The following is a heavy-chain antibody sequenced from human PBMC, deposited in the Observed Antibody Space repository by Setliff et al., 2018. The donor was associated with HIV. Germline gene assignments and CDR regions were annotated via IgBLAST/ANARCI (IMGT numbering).Heavy chain of an antibody. Sequence: PGGSLRLSCAASGFTFDRYWMQWVRQAPGKGLVWVSRVNTDGSSKTYADSVKDRFTISRDNGKNTLFLQMNSLKVEDTGVYYCHSGYDSEEQSYFDYWGQGTLVTVSS. CDR1: GFTFDRYW. D-gene: IGHD5-12*01. CDR3: HSGYDSEEQSYFDY. CDR2: VNTDGSSK. J-gene: IGHJ4*02. V-gene: IGHV3-74*01.